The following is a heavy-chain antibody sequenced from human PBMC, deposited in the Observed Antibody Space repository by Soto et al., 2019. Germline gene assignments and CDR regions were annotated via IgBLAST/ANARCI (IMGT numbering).Heavy chain of an antibody. Sequence: RSSVKVSCKAAGYTFTNYAMHWVRQAPGQRLEWMGWINAGNGNTKYSQKFQGRVTITRDTSASTAYMELSSLRSEDTAVYYCARGERYYYDSSGYFGFDYWGQGTLVTVSS. CDR3: ARGERYYYDSSGYFGFDY. CDR1: GYTFTNYA. CDR2: INAGNGNT. D-gene: IGHD3-22*01. V-gene: IGHV1-3*01. J-gene: IGHJ4*02.